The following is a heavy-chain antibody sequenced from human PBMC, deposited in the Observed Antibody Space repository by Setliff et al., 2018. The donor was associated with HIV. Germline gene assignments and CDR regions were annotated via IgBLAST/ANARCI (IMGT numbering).Heavy chain of an antibody. J-gene: IGHJ6*02. D-gene: IGHD4-4*01. CDR1: GYSFITYV. Sequence: GASVKVSCKASGYSFITYVVYWVRQAPGQRLEWMGWINAGNGNTKFSQKFQGRVTFTRDTSASTAYMELSSLRSEDTAVYYCARDLQYNYYYGMDVWGQGTTVTVSS. CDR2: INAGNGNT. CDR3: ARDLQYNYYYGMDV. V-gene: IGHV1-3*01.